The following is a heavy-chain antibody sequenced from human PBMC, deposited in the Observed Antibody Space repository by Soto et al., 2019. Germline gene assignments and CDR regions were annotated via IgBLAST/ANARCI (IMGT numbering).Heavy chain of an antibody. J-gene: IGHJ5*02. Sequence: ASVKVSCKASGYTFTSYSISWVRQAPGQGLEWMGWISPYNGNTNYAQHFQGRVTMTTDTSTGTVYMDLRSLRSEDTAVYYCARVGPPADPWGQGTLVTVSS. CDR3: ARVGPPADP. CDR2: ISPYNGNT. V-gene: IGHV1-18*01. CDR1: GYTFTSYS.